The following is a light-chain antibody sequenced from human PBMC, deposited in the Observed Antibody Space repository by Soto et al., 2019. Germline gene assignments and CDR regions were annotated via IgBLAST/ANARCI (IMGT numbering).Light chain of an antibody. Sequence: EIVMTQSPATLSVSAGERATLSCRARQSVRSNLAWYQQKPGQAPRLLIYDASTRATGIPARFSGSGSGTDFTLTISSLEPEDFAVYYCQPRSNWITFGQGTRLEI. CDR2: DAS. J-gene: IGKJ5*01. CDR1: QSVRSN. CDR3: QPRSNWIT. V-gene: IGKV3-11*01.